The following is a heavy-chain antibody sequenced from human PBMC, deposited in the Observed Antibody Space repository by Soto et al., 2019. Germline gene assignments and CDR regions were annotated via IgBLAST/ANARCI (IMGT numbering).Heavy chain of an antibody. Sequence: GGSLRLSCAASGFTFSPSWMHWVRQAPGKGLVWVSHINSDGSTIVYADSVKGRFTISRDNAKNTLYLQMNSLRVEDTAVYFCARDRGNPDSFDIWGQGTMVTVSS. CDR2: INSDGSTI. J-gene: IGHJ3*02. D-gene: IGHD3-10*01. CDR1: GFTFSPSW. CDR3: ARDRGNPDSFDI. V-gene: IGHV3-74*01.